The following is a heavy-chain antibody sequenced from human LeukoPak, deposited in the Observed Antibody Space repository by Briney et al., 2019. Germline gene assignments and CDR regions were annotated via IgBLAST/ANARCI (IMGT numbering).Heavy chain of an antibody. CDR3: ARGGRYCSGGSCPKYGMDV. CDR2: IYHSGST. Sequence: SETLSLTCAVSGGSITSSNWWSWVRQPPGKGLEWIGEIYHSGSTNYNPSLKSRVSIAVDKSKNQFSLKLSSVTAADTAVYYCARGGRYCSGGSCPKYGMDVWGQGTTVTVSS. V-gene: IGHV4-4*02. D-gene: IGHD2-15*01. CDR1: GGSITSSNW. J-gene: IGHJ6*02.